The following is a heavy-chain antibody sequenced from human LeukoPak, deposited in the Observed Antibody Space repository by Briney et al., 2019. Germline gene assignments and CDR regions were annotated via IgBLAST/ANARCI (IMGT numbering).Heavy chain of an antibody. Sequence: GGSLRLSCAASGFTFSSYAMSWVRQAPGKGLEWVSAISGSGGSTYYADSVKGRFTISRDNSKNTLYLQMNSLRAEDTAVYYCAKGQGGQMATIGGPLDYWGQGTLVTVSS. D-gene: IGHD5-24*01. CDR3: AKGQGGQMATIGGPLDY. V-gene: IGHV3-23*01. CDR2: ISGSGGST. J-gene: IGHJ4*02. CDR1: GFTFSSYA.